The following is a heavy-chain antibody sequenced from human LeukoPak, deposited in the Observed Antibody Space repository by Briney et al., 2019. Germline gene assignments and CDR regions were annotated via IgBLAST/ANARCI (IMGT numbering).Heavy chain of an antibody. CDR1: GGTFRRFA. V-gene: IGHV1-69*05. CDR2: IIPMFGTP. CDR3: TRTSQSPVTPGAFDI. Sequence: ASLKVSCKASGGTFRRFAISWVRQTPEQGLESMGAIIPMFGTPNYAQKFRGRVSMTTEESTNTAYMELSSLRSDDTAVYYCTRTSQSPVTPGAFDIWGQGTMVIVSS. J-gene: IGHJ3*02. D-gene: IGHD4-11*01.